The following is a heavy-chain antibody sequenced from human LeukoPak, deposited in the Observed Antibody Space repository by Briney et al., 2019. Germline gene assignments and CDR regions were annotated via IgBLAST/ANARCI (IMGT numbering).Heavy chain of an antibody. CDR2: ISAGGAT. CDR3: ASSPGSWYYFDY. D-gene: IGHD1-26*01. Sequence: GGSLRLSCAASGFTFGSQVMGWVRQAPGKGLEWVSTISAGGATFYADSVRGRFTISRDNAKNSLYLQMNSLRAEDTALYYCASSPGSWYYFDYWGQGTLVTVSS. J-gene: IGHJ4*02. CDR1: GFTFGSQV. V-gene: IGHV3-23*01.